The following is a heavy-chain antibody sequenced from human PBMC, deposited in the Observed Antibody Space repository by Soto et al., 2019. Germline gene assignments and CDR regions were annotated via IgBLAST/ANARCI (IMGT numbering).Heavy chain of an antibody. J-gene: IGHJ3*02. D-gene: IGHD4-17*01. CDR3: ARGGGAYGDYEDAFDI. V-gene: IGHV3-11*06. CDR2: ISSSSSYT. Sequence: GGSLRLSCAASGFTFSDYYMSWIRQAPGKGLEWVSYISSSSSYTNYADSVKGRFTISRDNAKNSLYLQMNSLRAEDTAVYYCARGGGAYGDYEDAFDIWGQGTMVTVSS. CDR1: GFTFSDYY.